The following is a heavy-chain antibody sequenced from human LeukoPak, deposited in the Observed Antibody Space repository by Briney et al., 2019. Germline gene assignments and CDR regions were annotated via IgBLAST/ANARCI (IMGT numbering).Heavy chain of an antibody. V-gene: IGHV4-59*01. Sequence: SETLSLTCTVSGGSISSYCWSWIRQPPGKGLEWIGYIYYSGSTNYNPSLKSRVTISVDTSKNQFSLKLSSVTAADTAVYYCARSRTWYYDFWSGYPPSYYFDYWGQGTLVTVSS. CDR3: ARSRTWYYDFWSGYPPSYYFDY. CDR2: IYYSGST. D-gene: IGHD3-3*01. J-gene: IGHJ4*02. CDR1: GGSISSYC.